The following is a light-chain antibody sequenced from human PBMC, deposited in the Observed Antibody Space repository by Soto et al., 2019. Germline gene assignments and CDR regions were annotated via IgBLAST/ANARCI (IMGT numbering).Light chain of an antibody. J-gene: IGKJ2*01. CDR3: QQYGSAPYT. Sequence: EIVLTQSPGTLSLSPGERATLSCRASQSVSSSYLAWYQQKPGQAPRLLIYDASSRATGIPDRFRGSGSGTHFTPTISKLEPEDFAVYFCQQYGSAPYTFGQGTKLEIK. V-gene: IGKV3-20*01. CDR2: DAS. CDR1: QSVSSSY.